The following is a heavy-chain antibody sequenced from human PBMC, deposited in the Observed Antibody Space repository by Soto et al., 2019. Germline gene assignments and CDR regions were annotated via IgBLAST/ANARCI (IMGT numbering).Heavy chain of an antibody. CDR3: ARSAVPRGGWFRP. CDR1: GGSISTYY. V-gene: IGHV4-4*07. Sequence: QVQLQESGPGLVKPSGTLSLTCNVSGGSISTYYWNWIRQPAGKGLEWIGRIYASGSPNYNPSLKSRVIMSVDTSKNQFSLTMSSVTAADTAXXXCARSAVPRGGWFRPWGQGILVTVSP. J-gene: IGHJ5*02. CDR2: IYASGSP. D-gene: IGHD2-15*01.